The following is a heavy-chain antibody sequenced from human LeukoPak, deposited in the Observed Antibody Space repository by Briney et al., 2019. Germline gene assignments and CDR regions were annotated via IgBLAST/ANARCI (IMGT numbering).Heavy chain of an antibody. CDR3: ARGDTAMGYGGYYFDY. D-gene: IGHD5-18*01. CDR1: GFTFSSDS. Sequence: GGSLRLSCAASGFTFSSDSINWVRQAPGKGLEWVSSISSSSYIYYADSVKGRFTISRDNAKNSLYLQMNSLRAEDTAVYDCARGDTAMGYGGYYFDYWGQGTLVTVSS. CDR2: ISSSSYI. J-gene: IGHJ4*02. V-gene: IGHV3-21*01.